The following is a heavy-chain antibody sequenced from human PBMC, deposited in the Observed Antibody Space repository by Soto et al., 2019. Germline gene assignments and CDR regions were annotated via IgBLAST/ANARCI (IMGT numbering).Heavy chain of an antibody. J-gene: IGHJ4*02. CDR3: ARNVWFGESERYFDY. D-gene: IGHD3-10*01. CDR1: GGSISSYY. CDR2: IYYSGST. Sequence: PSETLSLTCTVSGGSISSYYWSWIRQPPGKGLEWIGYIYYSGSTNYNPSLKSRVTISVDRSKNQFSLKLSSVTAADTAVYYCARNVWFGESERYFDYWGQGTLVTVSS. V-gene: IGHV4-59*12.